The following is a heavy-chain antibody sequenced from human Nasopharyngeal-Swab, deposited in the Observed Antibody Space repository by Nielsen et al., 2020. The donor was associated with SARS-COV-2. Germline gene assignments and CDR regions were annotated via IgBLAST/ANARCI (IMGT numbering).Heavy chain of an antibody. CDR3: ARGDDSSGFSITLDY. CDR1: GFTFSSYE. J-gene: IGHJ4*02. V-gene: IGHV3-48*03. Sequence: GESLKISCAASGFTFSSYEMNWVRQAPGKGLEWVSYISGSGSTIYYADSVKGRFTISRDNAENSLYLQMNSLRAEDTAVYYCARGDDSSGFSITLDYWGQGTLVTVSS. CDR2: ISGSGSTI. D-gene: IGHD3-22*01.